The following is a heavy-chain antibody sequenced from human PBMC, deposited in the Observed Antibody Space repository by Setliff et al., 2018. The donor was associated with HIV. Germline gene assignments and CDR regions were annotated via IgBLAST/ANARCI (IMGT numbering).Heavy chain of an antibody. J-gene: IGHJ4*02. V-gene: IGHV4-4*07. D-gene: IGHD3-3*01. CDR3: ARDPNPEWYYLDF. CDR1: GGSVSNYY. Sequence: SETLSLTCTVSGGSVSNYYWAWIRQSAGKGLEWIGHINTSGSTKYNPSLKSRLTMSVDSSGNQFSLTLTSVTAADTAGYYCARDPNPEWYYLDFWGPGALVTVSS. CDR2: INTSGST.